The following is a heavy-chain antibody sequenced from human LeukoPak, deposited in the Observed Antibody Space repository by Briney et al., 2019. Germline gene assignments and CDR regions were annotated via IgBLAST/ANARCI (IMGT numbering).Heavy chain of an antibody. J-gene: IGHJ6*02. CDR1: GFTFDDYA. D-gene: IGHD3-9*01. CDR3: AKDMGADILTGYFWYYYYYGMDV. V-gene: IGHV3-43*02. CDR2: ISGDGGST. Sequence: GGSLRLASAASGFTFDDYAMHWVRQAPGKVLEWVSLISGDGGSTYYADSVKGRFTISRDNSKNSLYLQMNSLRTEDTALYYCAKDMGADILTGYFWYYYYYGMDVWGQGTTVTVSS.